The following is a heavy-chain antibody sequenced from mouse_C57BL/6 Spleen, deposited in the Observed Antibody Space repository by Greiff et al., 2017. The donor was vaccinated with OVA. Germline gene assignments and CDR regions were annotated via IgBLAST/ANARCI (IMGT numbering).Heavy chain of an antibody. CDR2: IYPGSGNT. CDR1: GYTFTDYY. D-gene: IGHD1-1*01. J-gene: IGHJ2*01. V-gene: IGHV1-76*01. CDR3: ARERTTVDFDY. Sequence: QVQLQQSGAELVRPGASVKLSCKASGYTFTDYYINWVKQRPGQGLEWIARIYPGSGNTYYNEKFKGKATLTAEKSSSTAYMQLSSLTSEDSAVYFCARERTTVDFDYWGQGTTLTVSS.